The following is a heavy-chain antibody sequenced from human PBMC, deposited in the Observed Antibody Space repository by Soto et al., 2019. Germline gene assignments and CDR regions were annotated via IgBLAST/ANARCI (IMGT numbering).Heavy chain of an antibody. Sequence: QLQLVQSGADVKKPGSSVKVSCKTSRDTFNKYAFNWVRQAPGQGLEWMGWIIPIFSSRNYAEKFQGRVTITADDSTSTAYMELRSLRFEDTAVYYCARGETYLGVWGQGTTVTVSS. J-gene: IGHJ6*02. CDR3: ARGETYLGV. CDR2: IIPIFSSR. CDR1: RDTFNKYA. V-gene: IGHV1-69*01. D-gene: IGHD3-16*01.